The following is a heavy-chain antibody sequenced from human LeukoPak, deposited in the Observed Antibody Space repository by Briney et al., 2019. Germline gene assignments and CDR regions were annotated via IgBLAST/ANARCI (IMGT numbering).Heavy chain of an antibody. CDR2: INPNSGGT. CDR1: GYTLTGYY. Sequence: GASVKVSCKASGYTLTGYYMHWVRQAPGQGLEWMGWINPNSGGTNYAQKFQGRVTMTRDTSISTAYMELSRLRSDDTAVYYCARGGQSSSSTGSRRNGVYWGQGTLVTVSS. J-gene: IGHJ4*02. CDR3: ARGGQSSSSTGSRRNGVY. D-gene: IGHD6-6*01. V-gene: IGHV1-2*02.